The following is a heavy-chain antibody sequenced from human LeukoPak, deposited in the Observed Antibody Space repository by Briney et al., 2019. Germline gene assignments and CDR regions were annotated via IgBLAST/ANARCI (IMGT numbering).Heavy chain of an antibody. Sequence: PSETLSLTCTVSGDSISNHYWSWIRQPPGKDLEWIGYIYSNGNTNYNPSLKSRVIISIDTSKGQFSLSLTSVSAADTAVYYCVRLLAYRSAWFDYWGQGTLVIVSS. CDR3: VRLLAYRSAWFDY. J-gene: IGHJ4*02. CDR2: IYSNGNT. D-gene: IGHD2/OR15-2a*01. CDR1: GDSISNHY. V-gene: IGHV4-59*11.